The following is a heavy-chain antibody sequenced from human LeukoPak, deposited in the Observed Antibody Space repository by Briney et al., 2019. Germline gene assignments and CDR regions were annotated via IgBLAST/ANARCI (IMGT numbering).Heavy chain of an antibody. Sequence: SETLSLTCAVYGGSFSGYYWSWIRQPPGKGLGWIGEINHSGSTNYNPSLKSRVTISVDTSKNQFSLKLSSVTAADTAVYYCARLAGYSSSWRYYYYGMDVWGQGTTVTVSS. V-gene: IGHV4-34*01. J-gene: IGHJ6*02. CDR1: GGSFSGYY. CDR2: INHSGST. D-gene: IGHD6-13*01. CDR3: ARLAGYSSSWRYYYYGMDV.